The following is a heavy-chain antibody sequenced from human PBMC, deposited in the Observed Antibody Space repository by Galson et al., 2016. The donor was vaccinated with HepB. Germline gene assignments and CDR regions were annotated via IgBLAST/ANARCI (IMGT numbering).Heavy chain of an antibody. Sequence: SGYTFTSYGISWVRQAPGQGLQWMGWISTDNGRTNCARNLQGRVAMTTDTSTSTVYMELRSLRSDDTAVYYCARDWDCRDVCKDIFDIWGQGTMVTVSS. D-gene: IGHD5-24*01. J-gene: IGHJ3*02. CDR3: ARDWDCRDVCKDIFDI. CDR1: GYTFTSYG. V-gene: IGHV1-18*01. CDR2: ISTDNGRT.